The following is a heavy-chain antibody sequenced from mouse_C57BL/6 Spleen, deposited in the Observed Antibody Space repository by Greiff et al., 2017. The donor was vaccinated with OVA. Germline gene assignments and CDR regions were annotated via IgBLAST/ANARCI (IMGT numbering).Heavy chain of an antibody. Sequence: QVQLQQPGAELVMPGASVKLSCKASGYTFTSYWMHWVKQRPGQGLEWIGEIDPSDSYTNYNQKFKGKSTLTVAKSSRTAYMQLSSLTSEDSAVYYCARRSPFLCDYWGQGTTLTVSS. CDR2: IDPSDSYT. D-gene: IGHD6-1*01. V-gene: IGHV1-69*01. J-gene: IGHJ2*01. CDR3: ARRSPFLCDY. CDR1: GYTFTSYW.